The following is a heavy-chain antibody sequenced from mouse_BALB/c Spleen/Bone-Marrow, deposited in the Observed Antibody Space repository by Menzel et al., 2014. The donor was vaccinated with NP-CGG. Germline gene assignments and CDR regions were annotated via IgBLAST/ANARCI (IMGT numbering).Heavy chain of an antibody. Sequence: VQLKESGGGLVQPGGSLRLSCATSGFTFTDYYMSWVRQPPGKALEWLGFIRNKANGYTTEYSASVKSRFTISRDNSQSILYLQMNTLRAEDSATYYCARDRRYDLAWFAYWGQGTLVTVSA. D-gene: IGHD2-14*01. CDR2: IRNKANGYTT. CDR1: GFTFTDYY. J-gene: IGHJ3*01. CDR3: ARDRRYDLAWFAY. V-gene: IGHV7-3*02.